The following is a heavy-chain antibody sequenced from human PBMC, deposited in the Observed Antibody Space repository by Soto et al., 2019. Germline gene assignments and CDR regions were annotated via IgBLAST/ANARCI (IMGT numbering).Heavy chain of an antibody. D-gene: IGHD3-16*02. CDR3: ANNEGRRKGGDYTSGSYRLNWFDP. CDR1: GFSLTTSGVG. Sequence: QITLMESGPTLVKPTQTLTLTCTFSGFSLTTSGVGVGWIRQPPGMALEWLALIYWDDDRRYSPSLKNRLPITKDTSRNQVVLTLTNVDPADTATYFCANNEGRRKGGDYTSGSYRLNWFDPWGQGTLVTVSS. CDR2: IYWDDDR. J-gene: IGHJ5*02. V-gene: IGHV2-5*02.